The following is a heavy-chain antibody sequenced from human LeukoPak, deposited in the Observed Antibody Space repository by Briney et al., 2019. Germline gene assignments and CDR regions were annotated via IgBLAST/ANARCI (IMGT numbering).Heavy chain of an antibody. Sequence: GGSLRLSCAASGFTFSSYAMSWVRQAPGKGLEWVSAISGSGGSTYYADSVKGRFTISRDNSKNTLYLQMNSLRAEDTAVYYCANLPSMATTYQEPLDYWGQGTLVTVSS. V-gene: IGHV3-23*01. CDR1: GFTFSSYA. D-gene: IGHD5-24*01. J-gene: IGHJ4*02. CDR2: ISGSGGST. CDR3: ANLPSMATTYQEPLDY.